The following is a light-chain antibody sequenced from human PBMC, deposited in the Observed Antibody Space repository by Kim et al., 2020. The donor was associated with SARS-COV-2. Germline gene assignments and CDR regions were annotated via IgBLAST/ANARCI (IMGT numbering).Light chain of an antibody. CDR1: QSVSSN. CDR2: GAS. V-gene: IGKV3-15*01. CDR3: QQYNNWPPT. J-gene: IGKJ1*01. Sequence: EIVMTQSPATLSVSPGERATLSCRASQSVSSNLAWYQQKPGQAPRLLIYGASTRATGIPARFSGSGSGKEFTLTINSLQSEDFAVYYCQQYNNWPPTFGQGTKVDIK.